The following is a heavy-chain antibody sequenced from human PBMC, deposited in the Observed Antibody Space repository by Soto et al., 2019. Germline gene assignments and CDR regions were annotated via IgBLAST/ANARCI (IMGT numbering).Heavy chain of an antibody. D-gene: IGHD3-3*01. Sequence: PGGSLRLSCAASGFTFSTYGMSWVRQAPGKGLEWVSALTGTGSSTYYADSVKGRFTISRDNSKHTLYLQMNSLRADDTAVYYCAKGPTIFGVVTLAWGFYYGIDVWGQGTTVTVSS. CDR2: LTGTGSST. V-gene: IGHV3-23*01. CDR1: GFTFSTYG. CDR3: AKGPTIFGVVTLAWGFYYGIDV. J-gene: IGHJ6*02.